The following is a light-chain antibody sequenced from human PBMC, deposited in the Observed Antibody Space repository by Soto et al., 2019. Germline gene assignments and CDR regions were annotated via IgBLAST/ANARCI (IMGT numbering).Light chain of an antibody. CDR1: TSNIGNNY. CDR3: ATWDSSLRAYV. CDR2: DYN. Sequence: QYVLMQPPSVSAAPGQKVTISCSGSTSNIGNNYVSWYQHLPGAAPKLLIYDYNRRPSGIPDRFSGSRSGTLATLGITGLQTGDEADYYCATWDSSLRAYVFGAGTKLTVL. J-gene: IGLJ1*01. V-gene: IGLV1-51*01.